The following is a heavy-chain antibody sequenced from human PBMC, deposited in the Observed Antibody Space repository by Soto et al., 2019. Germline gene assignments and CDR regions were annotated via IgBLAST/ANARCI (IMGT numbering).Heavy chain of an antibody. CDR1: GFTLSDFG. V-gene: IGHV3-30-3*01. J-gene: IGHJ6*01. Sequence: QVQLVQSGGGVVQPGRSLRLSCAASGFTLSDFGMHWVRQAPGKGLEWVALISNDGGIEHYGDSVRGRFTISRDNSKQMLYLQMSSLRVEDTAVYYCARAGPGIDVWGQGTTVTVS. CDR3: ARAGPGIDV. CDR2: ISNDGGIE.